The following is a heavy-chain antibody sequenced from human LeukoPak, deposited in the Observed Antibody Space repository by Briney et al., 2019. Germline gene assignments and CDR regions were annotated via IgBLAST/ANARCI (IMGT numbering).Heavy chain of an antibody. V-gene: IGHV4-39*07. J-gene: IGHJ4*02. CDR2: IFYSGST. D-gene: IGHD3-3*01. CDR1: GGSISSSNYY. CDR3: ARSITIFGVVTYYFDY. Sequence: SETLSLTCTVSGGSISSSNYYWGWIRQPPGKGLEWIGSIFYSGSTYYNPSLKSRVTISVDTSKNQFSLKLSSVTAADTAVYYCARSITIFGVVTYYFDYWGQGTLVTVSS.